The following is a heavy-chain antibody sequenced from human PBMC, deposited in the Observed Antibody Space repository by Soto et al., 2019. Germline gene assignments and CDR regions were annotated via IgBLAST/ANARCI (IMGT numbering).Heavy chain of an antibody. J-gene: IGHJ6*02. CDR3: ANLRGLMVTYGMDV. CDR1: GFTFSSYW. V-gene: IGHV3-7*03. CDR2: IKQDGSEK. D-gene: IGHD5-18*01. Sequence: GSLRLSCAASGFTFSSYWMSWVRQAPGKGLEWVANIKQDGSEKYYVDSVKGRFTISRDNAKNSLYLQMNSLRAEDTAVYYCANLRGLMVTYGMDVWGQGTTVTVSS.